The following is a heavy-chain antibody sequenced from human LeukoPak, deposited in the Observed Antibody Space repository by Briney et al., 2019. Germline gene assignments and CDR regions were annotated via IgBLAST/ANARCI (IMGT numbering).Heavy chain of an antibody. CDR3: ARDGRSDGDYVTTYYYYYAMDV. Sequence: GGSLRLSCAASGFTFSSHWMSWVRQGPGKGLEWVAVISYDGSKKYYADSVKGRFTISRDNSKNTLYLQMNSLRGEDTAVYYCARDGRSDGDYVTTYYYYYAMDVWGQGTTVTVSS. CDR1: GFTFSSHW. D-gene: IGHD4-17*01. J-gene: IGHJ6*02. CDR2: ISYDGSKK. V-gene: IGHV3-30-3*01.